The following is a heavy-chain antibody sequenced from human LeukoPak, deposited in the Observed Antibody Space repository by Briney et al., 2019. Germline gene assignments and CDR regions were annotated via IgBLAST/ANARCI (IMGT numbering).Heavy chain of an antibody. CDR1: GGTFSSYT. CDR2: IIPILGIA. V-gene: IGHV1-69*04. D-gene: IGHD1-1*01. Sequence: SVKVSCKASGGTFSSYTISWVRQAPGQGLEWMGRIIPILGIANYAQKFQGRVTITADKSTSTAYMELSSLRSEDTAVYYCARDLSGLERLGEHNWFDPWGQGTLVTVSP. CDR3: ARDLSGLERLGEHNWFDP. J-gene: IGHJ5*02.